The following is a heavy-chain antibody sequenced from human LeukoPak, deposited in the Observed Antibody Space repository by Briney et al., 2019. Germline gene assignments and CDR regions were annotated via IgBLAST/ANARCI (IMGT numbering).Heavy chain of an antibody. CDR1: GFTFSSSW. Sequence: GGSLRLSCAASGFTFSSSWMYWVRQAPGKGLVWVSRIDSDGSDTTYADSAKGRFTISRDNAKNTVYLQMNSLRAEDTAVYYCARAGYNWEHDYWGQGTLVTVSS. V-gene: IGHV3-74*01. CDR2: IDSDGSDT. CDR3: ARAGYNWEHDY. D-gene: IGHD5-24*01. J-gene: IGHJ4*02.